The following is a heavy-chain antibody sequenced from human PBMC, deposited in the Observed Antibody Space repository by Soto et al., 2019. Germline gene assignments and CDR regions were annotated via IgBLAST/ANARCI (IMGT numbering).Heavy chain of an antibody. Sequence: PSETLSLTCTVSGGSVSSGSYYWSWIRQPPGKGLEWIGYIYYSGSTNYNPSLKSRVTISVDTSKNQFSLKLSSVTAADTAVYYCARDFSSSSFSYYYGMDVWGQGTTVTVSS. CDR3: ARDFSSSSFSYYYGMDV. CDR1: GGSVSSGSYY. J-gene: IGHJ6*02. V-gene: IGHV4-61*01. CDR2: IYYSGST. D-gene: IGHD6-6*01.